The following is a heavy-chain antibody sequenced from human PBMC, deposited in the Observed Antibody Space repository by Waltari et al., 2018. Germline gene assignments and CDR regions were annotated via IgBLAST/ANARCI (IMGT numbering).Heavy chain of an antibody. CDR1: GGSISSGSYY. J-gene: IGHJ3*02. D-gene: IGHD4-17*01. Sequence: QVQLQESGPGLVKPSQTLSLTCTVSGGSISSGSYYWSWIRQPAGKGLEWIGRIYTSGSTNYNPSLKSRVTISVDTSKNQFSLKLSSVTAADTAVYYCARDDYGGNLGEAFDIWGQGTMVTVSS. CDR3: ARDDYGGNLGEAFDI. V-gene: IGHV4-61*02. CDR2: IYTSGST.